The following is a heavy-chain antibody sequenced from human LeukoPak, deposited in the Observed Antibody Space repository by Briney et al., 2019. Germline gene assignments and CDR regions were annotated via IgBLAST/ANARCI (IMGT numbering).Heavy chain of an antibody. CDR1: GFTFSSYS. D-gene: IGHD1-1*01. CDR2: ISSSSSYI. CDR3: ATKLERRTEPFDY. Sequence: PGGSLRLSCAASGFTFSSYSMNWVRQAPGKGLEWVSSISSSSSYIYYADSVKGRFTISRDNAKNSLYLQMNSRRAEDTAVYYCATKLERRTEPFDYWGQGTLVTVSS. V-gene: IGHV3-21*01. J-gene: IGHJ4*02.